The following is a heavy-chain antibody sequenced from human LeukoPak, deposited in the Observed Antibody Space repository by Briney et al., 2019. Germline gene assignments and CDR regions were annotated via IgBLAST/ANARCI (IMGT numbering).Heavy chain of an antibody. CDR1: GFTFSSYW. Sequence: GGSLRLSCAASGFTFSSYWMHRVRQAPGKGLVWVSRINSDGSSTSYADSVKGRFTISRDNSKNTLYLQMNSLRAEDTAVYYCAKAVGPYYYDSSGYYKSYYFDYWGQGTLVTVSS. CDR3: AKAVGPYYYDSSGYYKSYYFDY. D-gene: IGHD3-22*01. J-gene: IGHJ4*02. V-gene: IGHV3-74*01. CDR2: INSDGSST.